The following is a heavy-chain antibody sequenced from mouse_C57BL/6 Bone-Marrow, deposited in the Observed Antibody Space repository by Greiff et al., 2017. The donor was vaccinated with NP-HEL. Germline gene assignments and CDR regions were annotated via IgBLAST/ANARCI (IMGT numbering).Heavy chain of an antibody. CDR2: INPGSGGT. CDR1: GYAFTNYL. D-gene: IGHD3-2*02. J-gene: IGHJ2*01. V-gene: IGHV1-54*01. Sequence: QVQLKQSGAELVRPGTSVKVSCKASGYAFTNYLIEWVKQRPGQGLEWIGVINPGSGGTNYNEKFKGKATLTADKSSSTAYMQLSSLTSEDSAVYFCARSGQLRLRLDYWGQGTTLTVSS. CDR3: ARSGQLRLRLDY.